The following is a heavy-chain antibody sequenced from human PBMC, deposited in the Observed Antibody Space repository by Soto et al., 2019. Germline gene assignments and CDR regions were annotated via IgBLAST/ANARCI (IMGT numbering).Heavy chain of an antibody. Sequence: SETLSLTCTVSGYSISSGYYWGWIRQPPGKGLEWIGSIYHSGSTYYNPSLKSRVTISVDTSKNQFSLKLSSVTAADTAVYYCASLQLWEEFDYWGQGTLVTVSS. CDR2: IYHSGST. J-gene: IGHJ4*02. CDR3: ASLQLWEEFDY. V-gene: IGHV4-38-2*02. CDR1: GYSISSGYY. D-gene: IGHD5-18*01.